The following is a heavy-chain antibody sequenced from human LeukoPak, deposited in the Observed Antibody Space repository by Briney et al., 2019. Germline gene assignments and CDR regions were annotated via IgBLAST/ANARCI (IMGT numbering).Heavy chain of an antibody. J-gene: IGHJ3*02. D-gene: IGHD2-2*02. CDR1: GYSFTSYW. CDR2: IDPSDSYT. V-gene: IGHV5-10-1*01. CDR3: ARRPRLSCSSTSCYTANGAFDI. Sequence: GESLKISCKGSGYSFTSYWISWVRQMPGKGLEWMGRIDPSDSYTNYSPSFQGHVTISADKSISTAYLQWSSLKASDTAMYYCARRPRLSCSSTSCYTANGAFDIWGQGTMVTVSS.